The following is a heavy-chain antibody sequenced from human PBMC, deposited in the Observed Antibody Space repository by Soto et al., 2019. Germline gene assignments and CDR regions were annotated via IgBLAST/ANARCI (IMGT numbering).Heavy chain of an antibody. CDR2: ISSSSSYI. Sequence: GGSLRLSCAASGFTFSSYSMNWVRQAPGKGLEWVSSISSSSSYIYYADSVKGRFTISRDNAKNSLYLQMNSLRAEDTAVYYCARVGVAAAYGMDVWGQGTTVTVSS. CDR3: ARVGVAAAYGMDV. J-gene: IGHJ6*02. D-gene: IGHD6-13*01. V-gene: IGHV3-21*01. CDR1: GFTFSSYS.